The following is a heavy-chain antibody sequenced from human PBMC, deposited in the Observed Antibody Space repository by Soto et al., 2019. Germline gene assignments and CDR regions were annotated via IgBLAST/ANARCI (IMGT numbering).Heavy chain of an antibody. V-gene: IGHV4-38-2*01. CDR2: IYHSGST. Sequence: SETLSLTCAVSGYSISSGYYWGWIRQPPGKGLEWIGSIYHSGSTYYNPSLKSRVTISVDTSKNQFSLKLSSVTAADTAVYYCARARAGDWFDPWGQGTLVTVSS. CDR3: ARARAGDWFDP. J-gene: IGHJ5*02. CDR1: GYSISSGYY.